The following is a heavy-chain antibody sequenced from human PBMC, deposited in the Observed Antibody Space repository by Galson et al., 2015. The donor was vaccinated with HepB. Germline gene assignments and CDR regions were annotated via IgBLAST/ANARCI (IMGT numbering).Heavy chain of an antibody. Sequence: SLRLSCAASGFTFSSYWMSWVRQAPGKGLEWVANIKQDGSEKYYVDSVKGRFTISRDNAKNSLYPQMNSLRAEDTAVYYCARAPFWSGYCFDYWGQGTLVTVSS. CDR1: GFTFSSYW. CDR3: ARAPFWSGYCFDY. V-gene: IGHV3-7*01. D-gene: IGHD3-3*01. J-gene: IGHJ4*02. CDR2: IKQDGSEK.